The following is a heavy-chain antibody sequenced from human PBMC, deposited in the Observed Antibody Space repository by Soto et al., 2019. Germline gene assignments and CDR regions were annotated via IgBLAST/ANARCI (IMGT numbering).Heavy chain of an antibody. CDR1: GGSISSSNW. D-gene: IGHD3-22*01. CDR3: ARGEKYYYDSSGPRGYFDY. V-gene: IGHV4-4*02. Sequence: SETLSLTCAVSGGSISSSNWWSWVRQPPGKGLEWIGEIYHSESTNYNPSLKSRVTISVDKSKNQFSLKLSSVTAADTAVYYCARGEKYYYDSSGPRGYFDYWGQGTLVTVSS. J-gene: IGHJ4*02. CDR2: IYHSEST.